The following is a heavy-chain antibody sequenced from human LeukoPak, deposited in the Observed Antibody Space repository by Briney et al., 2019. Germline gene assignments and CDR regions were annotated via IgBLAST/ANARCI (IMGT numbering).Heavy chain of an antibody. CDR2: IFNSGSI. Sequence: SETLSLNCTVSGGSVSSSSYYWDWIRQPPGKGLEWIGSIFNSGSIYYNPSLKSRVTISVDTSKNQFSLKLTSVTAADTAVYYCASPRDSSGYDYWGQGTLVTVSS. J-gene: IGHJ4*02. CDR1: GGSVSSSSYY. CDR3: ASPRDSSGYDY. D-gene: IGHD3-22*01. V-gene: IGHV4-39*01.